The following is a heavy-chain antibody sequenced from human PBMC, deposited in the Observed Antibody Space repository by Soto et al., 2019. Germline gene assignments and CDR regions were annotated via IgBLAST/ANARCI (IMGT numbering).Heavy chain of an antibody. CDR3: ARDRLRWHYYYYMDV. D-gene: IGHD4-17*01. V-gene: IGHV3-33*01. Sequence: GGSLRLSCAASGFTFSSYGMHWVRQAPGKGLEWVAVIWYDGSNKYYADSVKGRFTISRDNSKNTLYLQMNSLRAEDTAVYYCARDRLRWHYYYYMDVWGKGTTVTVSS. J-gene: IGHJ6*03. CDR2: IWYDGSNK. CDR1: GFTFSSYG.